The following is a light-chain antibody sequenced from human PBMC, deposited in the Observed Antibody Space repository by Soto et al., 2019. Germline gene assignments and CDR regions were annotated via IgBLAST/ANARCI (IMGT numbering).Light chain of an antibody. CDR2: WAS. CDR3: QQYYSAAWT. Sequence: DIVMTQSPDSLAVSLGERATINCKSSQSVLYSSNNKHYLAWYQQKPGQPPKLLIYWASTRESGVPDRFSGIGSGTYFTFTSSRLQAEDVGVYYCQQYYSAAWTFGQGPKVEIK. V-gene: IGKV4-1*01. CDR1: QSVLYSSNNKHY. J-gene: IGKJ1*01.